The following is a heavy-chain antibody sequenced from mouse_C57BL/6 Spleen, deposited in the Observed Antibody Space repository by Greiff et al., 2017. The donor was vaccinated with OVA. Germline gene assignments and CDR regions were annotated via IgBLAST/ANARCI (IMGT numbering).Heavy chain of an antibody. J-gene: IGHJ3*01. Sequence: VHLVESGPGLVAPSQSLSITCTVSGFSLTSYGVHWVRQPPGKGLEWLVVIWSDGSTTYNSALKSRLSISKDNSKSQVFLKMNSLQTDDTAMYYCARHDYDEGAWFAYWGQGTLVTVSA. CDR1: GFSLTSYG. CDR3: ARHDYDEGAWFAY. D-gene: IGHD2-4*01. CDR2: IWSDGST. V-gene: IGHV2-6-1*01.